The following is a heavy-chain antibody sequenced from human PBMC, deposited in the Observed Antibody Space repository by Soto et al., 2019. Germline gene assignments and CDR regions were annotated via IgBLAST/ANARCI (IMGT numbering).Heavy chain of an antibody. Sequence: QVQLVQSGSEVKKPGASVKVSCKVSGYSLSEFSMHWVRQAPGKGLEWMGGFDPEDGETTYAQKLQGRLTMTEDTSAEPAYMELSRLRSEATAVYYCVRVQRQGTTWYNSYCMEVWGQGTTVTVSS. J-gene: IGHJ6*01. CDR1: GYSLSEFS. D-gene: IGHD6-13*01. CDR3: VRVQRQGTTWYNSYCMEV. CDR2: FDPEDGET. V-gene: IGHV1-24*01.